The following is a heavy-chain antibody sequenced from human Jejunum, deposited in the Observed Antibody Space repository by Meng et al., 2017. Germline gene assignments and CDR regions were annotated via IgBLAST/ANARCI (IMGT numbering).Heavy chain of an antibody. CDR2: MYYSGGT. CDR1: GDSISSSSYY. D-gene: IGHD3-3*01. Sequence: QLQLQESGPGLVKPSETLSLTCTVSGDSISSSSYYWGWIRQPPGKGLGWMGSMYYSGGTYYNPSLKSRVTISVDASKNQFSLKLSSVTAADTAVYYCARSFWNYYYIDYWGQGALVTVSS. V-gene: IGHV4-39*01. CDR3: ARSFWNYYYIDY. J-gene: IGHJ4*02.